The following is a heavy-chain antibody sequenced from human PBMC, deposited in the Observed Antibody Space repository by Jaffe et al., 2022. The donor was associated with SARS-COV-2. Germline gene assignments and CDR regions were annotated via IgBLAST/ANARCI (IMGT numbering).Heavy chain of an antibody. D-gene: IGHD1-1*01. CDR3: ARHPRFNWNEKVGKFDP. CDR1: GGSISSSSYY. J-gene: IGHJ5*02. CDR2: IYYSGST. Sequence: QLQLQESGPGLVKPSETLSLTCTVSGGSISSSSYYWGWIRQPPGKGLEWIGSIYYSGSTYYNPSLKSRVTISVDTSKNQFSLKLSSVTAADTAVYYCARHPRFNWNEKVGKFDPWGQGTLVTVSS. V-gene: IGHV4-39*01.